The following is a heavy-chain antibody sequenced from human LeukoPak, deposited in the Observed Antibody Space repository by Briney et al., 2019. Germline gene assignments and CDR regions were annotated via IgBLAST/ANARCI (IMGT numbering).Heavy chain of an antibody. D-gene: IGHD3-9*01. J-gene: IGHJ4*02. CDR2: ISGSGGST. CDR3: AKELYYHGLFDWLFDY. CDR1: GFTVSSNS. V-gene: IGHV3-23*01. Sequence: GGSLRLSCTVSGFTVSSNSMSWVRQAPGKGLEWVSAISGSGGSTYYADSVKGRFTISRDNSKNTLYLQMDSLRAEDTAVYYCAKELYYHGLFDWLFDYWGQGTLVTVSS.